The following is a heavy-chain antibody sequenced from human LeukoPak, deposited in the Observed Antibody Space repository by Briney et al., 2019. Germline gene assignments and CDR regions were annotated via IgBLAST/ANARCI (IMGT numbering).Heavy chain of an antibody. CDR2: INSSGSTI. J-gene: IGHJ6*04. Sequence: GGSLRLSCAASGFTFSSYEMNWVRQAPGKGLEWVSYINSSGSTIYYADSVKGRFPISRDNANTSLYKQKNSMRAEDTTVYYCAELGITMNGGVWGKGTTVTISS. V-gene: IGHV3-48*03. CDR1: GFTFSSYE. CDR3: AELGITMNGGV. D-gene: IGHD3-10*02.